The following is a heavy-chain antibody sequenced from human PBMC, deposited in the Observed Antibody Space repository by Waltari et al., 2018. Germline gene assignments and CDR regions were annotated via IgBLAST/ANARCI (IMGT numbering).Heavy chain of an antibody. CDR1: GFTFSSYA. V-gene: IGHV3-23*04. CDR3: AKDGEGGPKRPGWLGY. J-gene: IGHJ4*02. Sequence: EVQLVESGGGLVQPGGSLRLSCAASGFTFSSYAMSWVRQAPGKGLEWVSAISGSGGSTYYADSVKGRFTISRDNSKNTLYLQMNSLRAEDTAVYYCAKDGEGGPKRPGWLGYWGQGTLVTVSS. CDR2: ISGSGGST. D-gene: IGHD2-15*01.